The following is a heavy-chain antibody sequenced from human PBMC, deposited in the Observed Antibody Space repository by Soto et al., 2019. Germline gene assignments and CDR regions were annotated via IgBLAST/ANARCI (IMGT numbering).Heavy chain of an antibody. CDR2: LDPNSGAT. CDR3: VRDLAALYDSSGYYLDY. J-gene: IGHJ4*02. V-gene: IGHV1-2*02. Sequence: ASVKVSCKASGYTFTDHYMHWVRQAPGQGLEWMGCLDPNSGATNYAQRFQGRVTMTSDTSISTAYMELSRLTSDDTAIYYCVRDLAALYDSSGYYLDYWGQGYLVTVSS. CDR1: GYTFTDHY. D-gene: IGHD3-22*01.